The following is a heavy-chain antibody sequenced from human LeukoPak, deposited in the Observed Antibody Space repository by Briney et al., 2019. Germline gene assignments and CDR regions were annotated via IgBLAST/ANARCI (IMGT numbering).Heavy chain of an antibody. V-gene: IGHV3-23*01. Sequence: GGSLRLSCTASGFTFSSYAMTWVRQAPGKGLEWVSAISGSGGNTYYADSVKGRFTISRDNSKNTLYLQMNSLRAEDTAVYYCAKYSGISAAIFRGSYIDYWGQGTLVTVSS. CDR1: GFTFSSYA. J-gene: IGHJ4*02. CDR2: ISGSGGNT. D-gene: IGHD6-25*01. CDR3: AKYSGISAAIFRGSYIDY.